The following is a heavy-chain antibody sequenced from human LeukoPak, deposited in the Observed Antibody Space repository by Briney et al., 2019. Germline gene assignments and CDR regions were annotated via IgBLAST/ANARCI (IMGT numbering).Heavy chain of an antibody. CDR1: GFTFSSYW. CDR3: AKTPITMVRGGWVY. D-gene: IGHD3-10*01. CDR2: INSDGSST. V-gene: IGHV3-74*01. J-gene: IGHJ4*02. Sequence: GGSLRLSRAASGFTFSSYWMHWVRQAPGKGLVWVSRINSDGSSTSYADSVKGRFTISRDNSKNTLYLQMNSLRAEDTAVYYCAKTPITMVRGGWVYWGQGTLVTVSS.